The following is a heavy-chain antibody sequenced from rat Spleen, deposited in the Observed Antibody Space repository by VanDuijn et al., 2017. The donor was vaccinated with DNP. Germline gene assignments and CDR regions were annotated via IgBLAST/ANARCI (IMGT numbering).Heavy chain of an antibody. Sequence: EVKMEESGGGLVQPGMSVRLSCTASGFTFSDYWMDWVRQAPGKGLEWVAEIRNKASNYATYYEESVRGRFTISRDDSKSIVYLQMNNIRSEDTGIYYCTGQGFDYWGQGTLVTVSS. CDR1: GFTFSDYW. CDR2: IRNKASNYAT. CDR3: TGQGFDY. V-gene: IGHV6-21*01. J-gene: IGHJ3*01.